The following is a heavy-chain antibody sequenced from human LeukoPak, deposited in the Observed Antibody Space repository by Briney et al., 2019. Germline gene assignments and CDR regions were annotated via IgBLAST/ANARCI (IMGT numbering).Heavy chain of an antibody. D-gene: IGHD6-13*01. CDR3: SRRVSSSWTDNWFEP. CDR1: GYSFTSYW. Sequence: GESLKISCQGSGYSFTSYWIGWVRPMPGKGLEWMGIIYPGDSDTRYSPSFQGQVTISAHKSISTAYLQWTSLNASDTAMDYFSRRVSSSWTDNWFEPWGERTLVTASS. CDR2: IYPGDSDT. V-gene: IGHV5-51*01. J-gene: IGHJ5*01.